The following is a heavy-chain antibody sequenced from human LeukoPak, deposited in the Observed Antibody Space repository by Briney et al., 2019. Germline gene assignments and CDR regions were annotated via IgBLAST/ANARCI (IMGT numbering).Heavy chain of an antibody. CDR2: INHSGST. J-gene: IGHJ4*02. V-gene: IGHV4-34*01. D-gene: IGHD5-18*01. Sequence: SETLSLTCAVSGGSISSGGYYWSWIRQPPGKGLEWIGEINHSGSTNYNPSLKSRVTISVDTSKNQFSLKLSSVTAADTAVYYCARGNRYSYGYFGYFDYWGQGTLVTVSS. CDR1: GGSISSGGYY. CDR3: ARGNRYSYGYFGYFDY.